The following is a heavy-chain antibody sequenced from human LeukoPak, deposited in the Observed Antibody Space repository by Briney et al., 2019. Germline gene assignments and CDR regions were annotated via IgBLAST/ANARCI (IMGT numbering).Heavy chain of an antibody. CDR2: INPNSGGT. CDR1: GYTFTGYY. Sequence: ASVKVSCKASGYTFTGYYMHWVRQAPGQGLEWMGWINPNSGGTNYAQKFQGRVTVTRDTSISTAYMELSRLRSDDTAVYYCARGSIAAAWGDLDYWGQGTLVTVSS. J-gene: IGHJ4*02. D-gene: IGHD6-13*01. CDR3: ARGSIAAAWGDLDY. V-gene: IGHV1-2*02.